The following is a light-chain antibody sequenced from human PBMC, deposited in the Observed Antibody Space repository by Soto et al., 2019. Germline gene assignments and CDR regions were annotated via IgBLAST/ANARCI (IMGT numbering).Light chain of an antibody. Sequence: QSALTQPASVSGSPGQSITISCTGSSNTIGGYNVVSWYQQHPGKAPKVIIYEGIKRPSGVSNRFSGAISGSTASLTISGLQAEDEADYYCCSYVGATTYVFGSGTSSPS. V-gene: IGLV2-23*01. CDR2: EGI. J-gene: IGLJ1*01. CDR1: SNTIGGYNV. CDR3: CSYVGATTYV.